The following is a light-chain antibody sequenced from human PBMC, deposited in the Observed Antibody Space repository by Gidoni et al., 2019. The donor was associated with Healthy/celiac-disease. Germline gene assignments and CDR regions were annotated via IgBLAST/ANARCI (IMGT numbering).Light chain of an antibody. CDR3: SSYAGSNNLV. Sequence: ALTQPPSPSGSPGHSVTLSCTGTSSDVGGYNYVSWYQQHPGKAPKLMIYEVSKRPSGVPDRFSGSKSGNTASLTVSGLQAEDEADYYCSSYAGSNNLVFGGGTKLTVL. V-gene: IGLV2-8*01. CDR1: SSDVGGYNY. J-gene: IGLJ2*01. CDR2: EVS.